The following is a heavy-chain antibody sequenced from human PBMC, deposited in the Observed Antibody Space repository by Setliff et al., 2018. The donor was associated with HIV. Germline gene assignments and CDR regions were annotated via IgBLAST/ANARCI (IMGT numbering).Heavy chain of an antibody. CDR2: IIPILDTP. J-gene: IGHJ3*02. CDR1: GDTFNTYA. CDR3: ARESLNLGELSSNPDASDI. Sequence: SVKVSCKTSGDTFNTYAISWVRQAPGQGLEWIGGIIPILDTPHYAQNFQGRVAITTDESTSTAYMELSSLRSEDTAVYYCARESLNLGELSSNPDASDIWGQGTMVTVSS. V-gene: IGHV1-69*05. D-gene: IGHD3-16*02.